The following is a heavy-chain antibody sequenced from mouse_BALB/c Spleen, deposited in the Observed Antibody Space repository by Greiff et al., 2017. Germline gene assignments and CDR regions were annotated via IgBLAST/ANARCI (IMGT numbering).Heavy chain of an antibody. CDR3: ARHHYRYDDWYYFDY. Sequence: EVQLVESGGGLVKPGGSLKLSCAASGFAFSSYYMYWVRQTPEKSLEWFAYISRGGGSTYYPDTVKGRITISRDNAKNTMYLQMSSLTSEDTAMYYCARHHYRYDDWYYFDYWGQGTTLTVSS. D-gene: IGHD2-14*01. CDR1: GFAFSSYY. V-gene: IGHV5-12-1*01. J-gene: IGHJ2*01. CDR2: ISRGGGST.